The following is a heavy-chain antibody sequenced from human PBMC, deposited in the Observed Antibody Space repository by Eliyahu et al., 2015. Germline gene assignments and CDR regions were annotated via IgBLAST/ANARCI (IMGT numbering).Heavy chain of an antibody. D-gene: IGHD1-7*01. Sequence: QMQLVESGGGVVQPGRSLXLSCAASGXXFXXYGMHWVRQAPGKGLEWVAVIWYDGSNKYYADSVKGRFTISRDNSKNTLYLQMNSLRAEDTAVYYCARDLIRWNYGGMDVWGQGTTVTVSS. CDR1: GXXFXXYG. CDR3: ARDLIRWNYGGMDV. V-gene: IGHV3-33*01. CDR2: IWYDGSNK. J-gene: IGHJ6*02.